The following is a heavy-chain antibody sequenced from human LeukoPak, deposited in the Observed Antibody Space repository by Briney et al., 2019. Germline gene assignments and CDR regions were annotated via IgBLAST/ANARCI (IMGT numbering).Heavy chain of an antibody. Sequence: SETLSLTCTVSGGSISSSSYYWGWIRQPPGKGLEWIGSIYYSGSTYYNPSLKSRVTISVDTSKNQFSLKLSSVTAADTAVYYCARVRYSSPYYYYYGMDVWGQGTTVTVSS. CDR3: ARVRYSSPYYYYYGMDV. CDR2: IYYSGST. CDR1: GGSISSSSYY. J-gene: IGHJ6*02. D-gene: IGHD5-12*01. V-gene: IGHV4-39*07.